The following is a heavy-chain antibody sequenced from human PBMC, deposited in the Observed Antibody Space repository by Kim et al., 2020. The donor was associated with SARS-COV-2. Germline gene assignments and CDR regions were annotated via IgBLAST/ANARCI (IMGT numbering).Heavy chain of an antibody. V-gene: IGHV3-53*01. J-gene: IGHJ6*03. Sequence: GRFTISRDNSKNTLYLQMNSLRAEDTAVYYCARELHPGIAAAGTSYYMDVWGKGTTVTVSS. D-gene: IGHD6-13*01. CDR3: ARELHPGIAAAGTSYYMDV.